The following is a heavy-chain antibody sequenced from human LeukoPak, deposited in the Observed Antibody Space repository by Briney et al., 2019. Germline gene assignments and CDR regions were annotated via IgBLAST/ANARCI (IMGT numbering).Heavy chain of an antibody. V-gene: IGHV4-34*01. CDR3: ARRGSSGYYYVY. Sequence: SETLSLTCAVYGGSFSGYYWSWIRQPPGKGLEWIGEINHSGSTNYNPSLKSRVTISVDTSKNQFSLKLSSVTAADTAVYYCARRGSSGYYYVYWGQGTPVTVSS. CDR1: GGSFSGYY. J-gene: IGHJ4*02. CDR2: INHSGST. D-gene: IGHD3-22*01.